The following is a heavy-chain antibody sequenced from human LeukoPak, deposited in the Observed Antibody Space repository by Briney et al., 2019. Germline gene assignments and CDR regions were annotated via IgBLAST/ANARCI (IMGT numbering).Heavy chain of an antibody. CDR1: GYTFTSYG. J-gene: IGHJ4*02. Sequence: ASVKVSCKASGYTFTSYGISWVRQAPGQGLEWMGWISAYNGNTNYAQKLQGRVTMTTDTSTSTAYMELRSLRSDDTAVYYCARDTSESAPGDWSPLGPGWADCWGQGTLVTVSS. D-gene: IGHD3/OR15-3a*01. CDR3: ARDTSESAPGDWSPLGPGWADC. CDR2: ISAYNGNT. V-gene: IGHV1-18*01.